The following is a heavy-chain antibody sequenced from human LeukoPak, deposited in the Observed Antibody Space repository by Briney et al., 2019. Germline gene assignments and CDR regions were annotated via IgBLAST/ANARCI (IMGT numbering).Heavy chain of an antibody. Sequence: SGGSLRLSCAASGFTFSSYAMHWVRQAPGKGLEWVAVISYDGSNKYYADSVKGRFTISRDNSKNTLYLQMNSLRAEDTAVYYCARDVRDFWSGSYFDYWGQGTLVTVSS. J-gene: IGHJ4*02. CDR2: ISYDGSNK. V-gene: IGHV3-30-3*01. CDR1: GFTFSSYA. D-gene: IGHD3-3*01. CDR3: ARDVRDFWSGSYFDY.